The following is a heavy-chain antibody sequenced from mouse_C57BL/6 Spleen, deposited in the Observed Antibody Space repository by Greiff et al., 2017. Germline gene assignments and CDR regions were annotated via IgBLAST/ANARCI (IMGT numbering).Heavy chain of an antibody. V-gene: IGHV1-42*01. D-gene: IGHD1-1*02. CDR1: GYSFTGYY. CDR2: INPSTGGT. J-gene: IGHJ3*01. CDR3: ARGDGVYVPFAY. Sequence: VQLKESGPELVKPGASVKISCKASGYSFTGYYMNWVKQSPEKSLEWIGEINPSTGGTTYNQKFKAKATLTVDKSSSTAYLLLKSLTSEDSAVYYCARGDGVYVPFAYWGQGTLVTVSA.